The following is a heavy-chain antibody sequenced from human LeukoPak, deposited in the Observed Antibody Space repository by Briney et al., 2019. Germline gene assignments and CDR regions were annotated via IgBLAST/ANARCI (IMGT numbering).Heavy chain of an antibody. Sequence: GESLKISCKGSGYSFTNYWIGWVRQMPGKGLEWMGIIYPGDSDTRYSPSFQGQVTISADKSISTAYLQWSSLKASDTAMYYCARGPYCGGDCYIAYYFDYWGQGTLVTVSS. CDR1: GYSFTNYW. D-gene: IGHD2-21*02. V-gene: IGHV5-51*01. CDR3: ARGPYCGGDCYIAYYFDY. CDR2: IYPGDSDT. J-gene: IGHJ4*02.